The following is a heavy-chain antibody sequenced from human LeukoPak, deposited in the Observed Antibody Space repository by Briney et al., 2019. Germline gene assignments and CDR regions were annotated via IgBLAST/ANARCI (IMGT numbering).Heavy chain of an antibody. V-gene: IGHV3-7*01. D-gene: IGHD3-10*01. J-gene: IGHJ6*03. CDR1: GFTFSSYW. Sequence: GGSLRLSCAASGFTFSSYWMSWVRQAPGRGLEWVANIKQDGSEKYYVDSVKGRFTISRDNAKNSLYLQMNSLRAEDTAVYYCARDQGSGINYYYYYMDVWGKGTTVTLSS. CDR3: ARDQGSGINYYYYYMDV. CDR2: IKQDGSEK.